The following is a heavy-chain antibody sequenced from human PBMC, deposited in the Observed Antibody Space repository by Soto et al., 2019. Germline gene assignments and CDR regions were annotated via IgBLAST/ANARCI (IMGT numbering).Heavy chain of an antibody. CDR3: TGTAEYSGYDRYYFDY. CDR1: GGSFSGYY. Sequence: SETLSLTCAVYGGSFSGYYWSWIRQPPGKGLEWIGEINHSGSTNYNPSLKSRVTISVDTSKNQFSLKLSSVTAADTAVYYCTGTAEYSGYDRYYFDYWGQGTLVTVSA. CDR2: INHSGST. D-gene: IGHD5-12*01. V-gene: IGHV4-34*01. J-gene: IGHJ4*02.